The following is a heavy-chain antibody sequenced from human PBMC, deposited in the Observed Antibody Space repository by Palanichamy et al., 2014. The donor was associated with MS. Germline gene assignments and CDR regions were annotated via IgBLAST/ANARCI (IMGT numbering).Heavy chain of an antibody. Sequence: QVQLVESGGGLVKPGGSLRLSCVASGFTFSDYYISWIRQAPGKGLEWVSYISSRGSSTYYADSVKGRLTISRDNAKKTLYLQMNSLGAEDTAVYYCARPQGGIKVFDIWGQGTMVTVSS. CDR1: GFTFSDYY. V-gene: IGHV3-11*01. CDR3: ARPQGGIKVFDI. CDR2: ISSRGSST. D-gene: IGHD1-26*01. J-gene: IGHJ3*02.